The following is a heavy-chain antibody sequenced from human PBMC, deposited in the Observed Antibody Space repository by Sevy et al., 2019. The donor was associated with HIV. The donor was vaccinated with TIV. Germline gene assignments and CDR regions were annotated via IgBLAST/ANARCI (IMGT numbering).Heavy chain of an antibody. CDR3: AKENTYYYYRDV. CDR1: GFTFSSYG. Sequence: LSLTCAASGFTFSSYGMHWVRQAPGKGLEWVAFIRYDGSNKYYADSVKGRFTISRDNSKNTLYLQMNSLRAEDTAVYYCAKENTYYYYRDVWGKGTTVTVSS. CDR2: IRYDGSNK. J-gene: IGHJ6*03. V-gene: IGHV3-30*02.